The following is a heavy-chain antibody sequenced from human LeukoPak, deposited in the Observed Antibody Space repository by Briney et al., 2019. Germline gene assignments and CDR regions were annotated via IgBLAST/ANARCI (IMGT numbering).Heavy chain of an antibody. V-gene: IGHV4-4*07. CDR3: ARVVYSSGWPFDY. J-gene: IGHJ4*02. Sequence: PSETLSLTCTVSGGSISSYYWSWIRQPAGKGLEWIGRFYTSGSTNYNPSLKSRVTMSVDTSKNQFSLNLNSVTAADTAVYYCARVVYSSGWPFDYWGQGTLVTVSS. CDR1: GGSISSYY. CDR2: FYTSGST. D-gene: IGHD6-19*01.